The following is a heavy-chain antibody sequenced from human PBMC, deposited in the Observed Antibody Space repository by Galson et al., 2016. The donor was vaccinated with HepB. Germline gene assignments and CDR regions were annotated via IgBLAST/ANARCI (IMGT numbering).Heavy chain of an antibody. Sequence: QSGAEVKEPGESLRISCEGSGYSFTHNWIGWVRQMPGKGLEWMGIINPVDSETRYSPSLEGQVTISADKSIKTAYLQWNSLKASDTAMYYCARLLHGSWADTFDIWGQGTMVTVSS. V-gene: IGHV5-51*01. CDR3: ARLLHGSWADTFDI. CDR1: GYSFTHNW. CDR2: INPVDSET. J-gene: IGHJ3*02. D-gene: IGHD2-15*01.